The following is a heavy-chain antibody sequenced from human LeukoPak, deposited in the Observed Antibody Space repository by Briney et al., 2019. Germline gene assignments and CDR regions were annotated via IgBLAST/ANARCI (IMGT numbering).Heavy chain of an antibody. J-gene: IGHJ5*02. D-gene: IGHD3-9*01. V-gene: IGHV1-18*01. Sequence: ASVKVSCKASGYPFNSYTISWVRQAPGQGLEWMGWISAYNGNTNYAQKLQGRVTMTTDTSTSTVYMELRSLRFDDTAIYYCAKDWNILTGRNCFDPWGQGTLVTVSS. CDR1: GYPFNSYT. CDR3: AKDWNILTGRNCFDP. CDR2: ISAYNGNT.